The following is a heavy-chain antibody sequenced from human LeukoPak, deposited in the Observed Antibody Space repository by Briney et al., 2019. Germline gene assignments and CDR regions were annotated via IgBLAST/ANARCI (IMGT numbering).Heavy chain of an antibody. J-gene: IGHJ4*02. CDR3: AKGGDNLASAFYYTPSH. V-gene: IGHV3-7*01. Sequence: GGSLRLSCAASGFTFNTYWMTWVRQAPGKGLEWVANIKQDGSDTNYVDSVKGRFSISRDNAKNSAYLEMNSLRAEDTAVYYCAKGGDNLASAFYYTPSHWGQGTLVTVSS. CDR1: GFTFNTYW. CDR2: IKQDGSDT. D-gene: IGHD3-3*01.